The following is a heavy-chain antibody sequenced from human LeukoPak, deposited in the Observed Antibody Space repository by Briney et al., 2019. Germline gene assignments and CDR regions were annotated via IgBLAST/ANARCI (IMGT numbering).Heavy chain of an antibody. CDR1: GFSFSSYD. CDR3: ARDLNREDFDY. Sequence: GKSLRLSCAASGFSFSSYDMHWVRQAPGKGLEWVAIIWHDGSAEYYGDSVKGRFTVSRGNSKNTLYLQMDSLRVEDTAVYYCARDLNREDFDYWGQGTLVAVSS. D-gene: IGHD1-14*01. V-gene: IGHV3-33*01. J-gene: IGHJ4*02. CDR2: IWHDGSAE.